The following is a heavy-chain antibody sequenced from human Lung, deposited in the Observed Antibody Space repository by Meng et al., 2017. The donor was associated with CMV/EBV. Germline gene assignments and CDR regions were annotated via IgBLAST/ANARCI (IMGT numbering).Heavy chain of an antibody. Sequence: GGSLRLSCAASGFTFSSYEMNWVRQAPGKGLEWVSYISSSGSTIYYADSAKGRFTISRDNAKNSLYLQMNSLRAEDTAVYYCARDAVYNSGWYSMYYYYGMDVWGQGTTVTVSS. D-gene: IGHD6-19*01. V-gene: IGHV3-48*03. CDR3: ARDAVYNSGWYSMYYYYGMDV. J-gene: IGHJ6*02. CDR1: GFTFSSYE. CDR2: ISSSGSTI.